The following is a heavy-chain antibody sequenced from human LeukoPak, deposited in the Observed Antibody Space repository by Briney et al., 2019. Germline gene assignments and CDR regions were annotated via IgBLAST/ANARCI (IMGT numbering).Heavy chain of an antibody. Sequence: PSETLSLTCAVYGGSFSGYYWSWIRQPPGKGLEWIGEINHSGSTNYNPSLKSRVTISVDTSKNQFSLKLSSVTAADTAVYYCARGLPDTRYYFDYWGQGTLVTVSS. CDR1: GGSFSGYY. V-gene: IGHV4-34*01. J-gene: IGHJ4*02. CDR3: ARGLPDTRYYFDY. CDR2: INHSGST.